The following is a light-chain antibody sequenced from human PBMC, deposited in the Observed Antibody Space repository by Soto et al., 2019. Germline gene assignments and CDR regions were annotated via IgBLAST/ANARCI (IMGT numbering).Light chain of an antibody. CDR1: QSVSSN. CDR3: QQYGSSGT. CDR2: GAS. J-gene: IGKJ1*01. Sequence: EIVMTQSPATLSVSPGERATLSCGASQSVSSNLAWYQQKPGQGPRLLIYGASNRATGIPDRFSGSGSGTDFTLTISRLEPEDFAVYYCQQYGSSGTFGQGTKVDIK. V-gene: IGKV3-20*01.